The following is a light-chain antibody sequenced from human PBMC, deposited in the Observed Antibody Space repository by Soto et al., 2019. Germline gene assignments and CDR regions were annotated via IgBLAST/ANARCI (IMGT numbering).Light chain of an antibody. CDR2: AAS. CDR3: QQLHGYPIT. Sequence: IQMTQSPSSLSASVGDRVTITCQASQDIDSSFAWYQQKPGKAPKLLIYAASNLQSGVPSRFSGSGSGTHFTLTISSLQPEDFATYYCQQLHGYPITFGQGTRLEI. J-gene: IGKJ5*01. V-gene: IGKV1-9*01. CDR1: QDIDSS.